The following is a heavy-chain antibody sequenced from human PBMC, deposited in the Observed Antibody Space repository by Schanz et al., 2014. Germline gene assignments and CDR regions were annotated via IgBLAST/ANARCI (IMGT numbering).Heavy chain of an antibody. J-gene: IGHJ4*02. CDR3: AASSGWHPSTDY. Sequence: EVQLVESGGGLVQPGGSLRLSCTASGFTFSDYWMSWVRQAPGKGPEWVSYISGSSRTIYYADSMKGRFTVSRDNAKNSLFLQMNSLRAEDTAVYYCAASSGWHPSTDYWGQGTLVTVSS. CDR1: GFTFSDYW. CDR2: ISGSSRTI. V-gene: IGHV3-48*01. D-gene: IGHD6-19*01.